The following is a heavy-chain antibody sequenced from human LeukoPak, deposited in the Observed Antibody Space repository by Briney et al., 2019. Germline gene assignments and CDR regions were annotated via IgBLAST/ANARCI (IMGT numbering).Heavy chain of an antibody. V-gene: IGHV3-48*04. J-gene: IGHJ6*04. D-gene: IGHD3-10*02. CDR3: AELGITMIGGV. CDR1: GFTFSNYG. Sequence: PGGSLRLSCAASGFTFSNYGMTWARQAPGKGLEWVSYISSSGSTIYYADSVKGRFTISRDNAKNSLYLQMNSLRAEDTAVYYCAELGITMIGGVWGKGTTVTISS. CDR2: ISSSGSTI.